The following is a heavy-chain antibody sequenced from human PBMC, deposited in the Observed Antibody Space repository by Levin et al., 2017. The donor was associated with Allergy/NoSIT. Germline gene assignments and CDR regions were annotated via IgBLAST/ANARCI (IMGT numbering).Heavy chain of an antibody. V-gene: IGHV1-46*01. J-gene: IGHJ4*02. CDR1: GYTFTSYY. CDR3: ARDRYFDWLFSAMDH. Sequence: ASVKVSCKASGYTFTSYYMHWVRQAPGQGLEWMGIINPSGGSTSYAQKFQGRVTMTRDTSTSTVYMELSSLRSEDTAVYYCARDRYFDWLFSAMDHWGQGTLVTVSS. CDR2: INPSGGST. D-gene: IGHD3-9*01.